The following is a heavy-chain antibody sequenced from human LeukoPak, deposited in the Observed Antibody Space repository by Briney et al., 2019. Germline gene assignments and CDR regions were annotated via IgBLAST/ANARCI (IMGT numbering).Heavy chain of an antibody. D-gene: IGHD1-26*01. V-gene: IGHV3-48*03. CDR2: ISSSASTI. CDR1: GVTFSTFE. CDR3: ARVGASYGALDY. Sequence: GGSLRLSCAASGVTFSTFEVNWVRQAPGKGLGWVSFISSSASTILYADSVKGRFTISRDNARNSLYLQMNSLRSEDTAIYYCARVGASYGALDYWGQGALVTVSS. J-gene: IGHJ4*02.